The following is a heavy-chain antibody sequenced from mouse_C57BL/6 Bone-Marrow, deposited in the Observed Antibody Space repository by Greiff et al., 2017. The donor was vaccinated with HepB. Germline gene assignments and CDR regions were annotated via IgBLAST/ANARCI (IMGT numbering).Heavy chain of an antibody. CDR2: IHPNSGST. J-gene: IGHJ3*01. V-gene: IGHV1-64*01. CDR3: AREDYGTWFAY. CDR1: GYTFTSYW. D-gene: IGHD1-1*01. Sequence: QVQLQQSGAELVKPGASVKLSCKASGYTFTSYWMHWVKQRPGQGLEWIGMIHPNSGSTNYNEKFKSKATLTVDKSSSTAYKQLSSLTSEDSAVYYWAREDYGTWFAYWGQGTLVTVSA.